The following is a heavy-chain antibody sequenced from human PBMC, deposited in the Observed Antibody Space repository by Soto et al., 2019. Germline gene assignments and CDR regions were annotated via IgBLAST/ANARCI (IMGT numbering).Heavy chain of an antibody. CDR3: VRGSMTMIRGVMAY. CDR2: ISYDGNYK. V-gene: IGHV3-30-3*01. CDR1: GFTFSSYA. Sequence: QVQLVESGGGVVQPGRSLRLSCAASGFTFSSYAMHWVRQAPGKGLEWVAVISYDGNYKYSSDSVKGRFTIFRDNSKNTLYLQMNSLRAEDTAVYYCVRGSMTMIRGVMAYWGQGTLVTVSS. J-gene: IGHJ4*02. D-gene: IGHD3-10*01.